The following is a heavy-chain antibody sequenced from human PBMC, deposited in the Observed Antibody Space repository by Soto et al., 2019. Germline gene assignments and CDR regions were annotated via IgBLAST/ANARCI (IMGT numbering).Heavy chain of an antibody. CDR2: IWYDGSKE. V-gene: IGHV3-33*01. CDR3: ARFNGGNYVGSFGY. J-gene: IGHJ4*02. Sequence: QVQLVESGGGVVQPGRSLRLSCAASGFTFSGFGMHCVRQAPGKGLEWVAVIWYDGSKEYYVDSVKGRFTISRDNSKNILYLQINSLRAEDTAVYYCARFNGGNYVGSFGYWGQGTLVTVSS. D-gene: IGHD3-10*02. CDR1: GFTFSGFG.